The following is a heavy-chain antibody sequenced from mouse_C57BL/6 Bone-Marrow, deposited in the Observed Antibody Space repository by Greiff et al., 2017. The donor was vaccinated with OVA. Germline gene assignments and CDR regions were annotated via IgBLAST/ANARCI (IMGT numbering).Heavy chain of an antibody. D-gene: IGHD2-1*01. CDR3: AICEDLPLYFDY. V-gene: IGHV1-81*01. CDR1: GYTFTSYG. CDR2: IYTRSGNT. Sequence: VKLMESGAELARPGASVKLSCKASGYTFTSYGISWVKQRTGQGLEWIGEIYTRSGNTYYNEKFKGKGTLTADKYSSKAYMELRSLTSEVSAVYFCAICEDLPLYFDYWGQGTTLTVSS. J-gene: IGHJ2*01.